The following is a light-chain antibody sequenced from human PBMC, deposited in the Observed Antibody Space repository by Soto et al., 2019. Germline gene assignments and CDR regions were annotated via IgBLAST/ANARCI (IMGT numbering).Light chain of an antibody. V-gene: IGLV2-18*02. CDR2: EVS. CDR3: SSFTSSSTYV. J-gene: IGLJ1*01. Sequence: QSALTQPPSVSGSPVQSVAISCSGTSSDVGSYNRVSWYQQPPGTAPKLMIYEVSNRPSGVPDRFSGSKSGNTASLTISGLQAEDEADYYCSSFTSSSTYVVGTGTKLTVL. CDR1: SSDVGSYNR.